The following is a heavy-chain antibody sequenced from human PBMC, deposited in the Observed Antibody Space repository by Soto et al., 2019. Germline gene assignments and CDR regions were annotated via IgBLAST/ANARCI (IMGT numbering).Heavy chain of an antibody. CDR3: ASPAYYDSSGYYYVDYYYGMDV. CDR1: GGSISSSSYY. J-gene: IGHJ6*02. D-gene: IGHD3-22*01. CDR2: IYYSGST. V-gene: IGHV4-39*01. Sequence: QLQLQESGPGLVKPSETLSLTCTVSGGSISSSSYYWGWIRQPPGKGLEWIGSIYYSGSTYYNPSLKSRVTISVDTSKNQYSLKLSSVTAADTAVYYCASPAYYDSSGYYYVDYYYGMDVWGQGTTVTVSS.